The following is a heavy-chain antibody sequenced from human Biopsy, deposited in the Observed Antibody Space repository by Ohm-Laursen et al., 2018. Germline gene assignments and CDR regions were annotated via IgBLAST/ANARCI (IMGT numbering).Heavy chain of an antibody. V-gene: IGHV4-59*01. CDR2: IYYSGTT. D-gene: IGHD3-3*01. J-gene: IGHJ5*01. Sequence: SETLSLTCTVSGDSIGTYYWTWIRQPPGKGLEWIASIYYSGTTNKNPSLKSRVTISVDTSKRQFYLELSSVTAADTAIYYGARVRGGFLEWFDYWGQGTLITVSS. CDR3: ARVRGGFLEWFDY. CDR1: GDSIGTYY.